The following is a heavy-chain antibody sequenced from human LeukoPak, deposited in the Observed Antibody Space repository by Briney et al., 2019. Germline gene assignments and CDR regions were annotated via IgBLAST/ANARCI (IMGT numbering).Heavy chain of an antibody. Sequence: GGSLRLSCAASGFTFSSYSMNWVRQAPGKGLEWVSSISSSSSYIYYADSVKGRFTISRDNAKNSLYLQMNSLRSEDTAVYYCASGRMDSSGYYYGASGGGYYFDYWGQGTLVTVSS. CDR3: ASGRMDSSGYYYGASGGGYYFDY. CDR2: ISSSSSYI. D-gene: IGHD3-22*01. J-gene: IGHJ4*02. V-gene: IGHV3-21*04. CDR1: GFTFSSYS.